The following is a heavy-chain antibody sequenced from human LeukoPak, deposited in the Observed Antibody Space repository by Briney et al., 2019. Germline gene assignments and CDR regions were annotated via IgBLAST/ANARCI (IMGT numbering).Heavy chain of an antibody. V-gene: IGHV4-59*01. CDR1: GGSISSYY. CDR2: IYYSGST. D-gene: IGHD3-16*01. J-gene: IGHJ4*02. CDR3: ARGWITNDY. Sequence: PSETLSLTCTVPGGSISSYYWSWIRQPPGKGLEWIGYIYYSGSTNYNPSLKSRVTISVDTSKNQFSLKLSSVTAADTAVYYCARGWITNDYWGQGTLVTVSS.